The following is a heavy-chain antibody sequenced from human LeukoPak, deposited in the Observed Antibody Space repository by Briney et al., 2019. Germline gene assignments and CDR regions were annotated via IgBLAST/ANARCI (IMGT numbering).Heavy chain of an antibody. CDR1: GFTFSSYA. V-gene: IGHV3-30-3*01. J-gene: IGHJ4*02. CDR3: ASSDY. CDR2: ISYDGSNK. Sequence: GGSLRLSCAVSGFTFSSYAMHWVRQAPGKGLEWVAVISYDGSNKYYADSVKGRFTISRDNSKNTLYLQMNSLRAEDTAVYYCASSDYWGQGTLVTVSS.